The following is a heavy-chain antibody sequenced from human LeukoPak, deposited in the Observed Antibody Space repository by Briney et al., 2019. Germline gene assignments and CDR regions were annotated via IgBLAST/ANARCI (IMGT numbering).Heavy chain of an antibody. D-gene: IGHD2-2*01. V-gene: IGHV3-23*01. CDR2: ISSGGGST. CDR3: AKATIVVVPAATFDY. Sequence: GGSLRLSCAASGFTFAGYAMSWVRQAPGKGLEWVSAISSGGGSTYYADSVKGRFTISRHNSKNTLYLQMNSLRAEDTAVYYCAKATIVVVPAATFDYWGQGTLVTVSS. CDR1: GFTFAGYA. J-gene: IGHJ4*02.